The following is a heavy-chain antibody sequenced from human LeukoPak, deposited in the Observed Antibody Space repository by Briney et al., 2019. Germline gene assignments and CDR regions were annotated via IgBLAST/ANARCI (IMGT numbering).Heavy chain of an antibody. D-gene: IGHD1-7*01. J-gene: IGHJ6*02. Sequence: PGGAPRLFWAASGFTFSSYWIRWVRQAPGKGLEGVANIKQDGTEKYYVDAVKGRFTISRDNAKNSLYLQMNRLRAEDTAVYFCARESLVSGTTRGNYYYYGMDVWGQGSTVTVSS. CDR2: IKQDGTEK. V-gene: IGHV3-7*01. CDR1: GFTFSSYW. CDR3: ARESLVSGTTRGNYYYYGMDV.